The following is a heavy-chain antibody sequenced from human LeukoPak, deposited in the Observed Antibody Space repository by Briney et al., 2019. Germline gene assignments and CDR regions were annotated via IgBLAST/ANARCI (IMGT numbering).Heavy chain of an antibody. CDR1: GYSFTNYW. J-gene: IGHJ4*02. D-gene: IGHD5-18*01. CDR2: IYPGDSDT. Sequence: GESLKISCKGSGYSFTNYWIGWVRQMPGKGLECMGIIYPGDSDTRYGPSLQGQVTMSADKSISTAYLQWSSLKASDTAMYYCARRALEGAGYRNGYDFDYWGQETLVTVSS. V-gene: IGHV5-51*01. CDR3: ARRALEGAGYRNGYDFDY.